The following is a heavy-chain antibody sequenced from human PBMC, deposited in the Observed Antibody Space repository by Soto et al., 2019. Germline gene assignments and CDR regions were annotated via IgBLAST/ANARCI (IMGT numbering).Heavy chain of an antibody. CDR3: ATSAEGSGALIHSDL. V-gene: IGHV3-23*01. D-gene: IGHD1-1*01. CDR2: VTGSGSDT. J-gene: IGHJ5*02. CDR1: GLTFRNYA. Sequence: EVQLLESGGALVQSGGSLRLSCAVSGLTFRNYAMNWVRQAPGKGLEWVSSVTGSGSDTFYADSVRGRFTIFRDNSRDTLYIQMNSLRVEDTAVYYCATSAEGSGALIHSDLWGQGTLVTVSS.